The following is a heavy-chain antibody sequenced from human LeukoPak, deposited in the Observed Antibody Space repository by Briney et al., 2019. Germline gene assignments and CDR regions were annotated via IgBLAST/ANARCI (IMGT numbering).Heavy chain of an antibody. CDR3: ARAQGGDRLTAFDI. CDR1: GYTFTSYG. V-gene: IGHV1-18*01. CDR2: ISPYNGNT. D-gene: IGHD2-21*02. J-gene: IGHJ3*02. Sequence: GASVEVSCKASGYTFTSYGISWVRQAPGQGLEWMGWISPYNGNTNYAQKLQGRVTMTPDTSTSTAYMELRSLRSDDTAVYYCARAQGGDRLTAFDIWGQGTMVTVSS.